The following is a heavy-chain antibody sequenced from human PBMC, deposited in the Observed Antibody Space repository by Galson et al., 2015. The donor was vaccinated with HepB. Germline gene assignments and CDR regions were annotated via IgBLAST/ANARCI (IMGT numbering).Heavy chain of an antibody. Sequence: SLRLSCAASGFTFSTYSMYWVRQAPGKGLEWISYISSSSDSMYYADSVRGRFTISRDNSRNTLYLQMNNLRAEDTAVYYCVREKGEGGGDCLDYWGQGTLVTVSS. CDR1: GFTFSTYS. CDR2: ISSSSDSM. J-gene: IGHJ4*02. D-gene: IGHD2-21*02. V-gene: IGHV3-48*01. CDR3: VREKGEGGGDCLDY.